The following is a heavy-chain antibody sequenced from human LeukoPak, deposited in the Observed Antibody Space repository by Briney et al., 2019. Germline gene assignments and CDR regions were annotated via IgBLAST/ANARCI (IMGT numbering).Heavy chain of an antibody. D-gene: IGHD1-7*01. CDR1: GYTFTSYY. CDR2: IIPIFGTA. CDR3: ARSAGTTDYYYGMDV. V-gene: IGHV1-69*13. J-gene: IGHJ6*02. Sequence: SVKVSCKASGYTFTSYYMHWVRQAPGQGLEWMGGIIPIFGTANYAQKFQGRVTITADESTSTAYMELSSLRSEDTAVYYCARSAGTTDYYYGMDVWGQGTTVTVSS.